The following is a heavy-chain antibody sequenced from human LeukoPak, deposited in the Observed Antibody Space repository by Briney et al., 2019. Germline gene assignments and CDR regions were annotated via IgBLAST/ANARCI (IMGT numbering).Heavy chain of an antibody. V-gene: IGHV4-59*08. CDR2: IYYSGST. CDR3: ARAWTSREYYYGSGRFHYYYGMDV. J-gene: IGHJ6*02. Sequence: SETLSLTCTVSGGSISSYYWSWIRQPPGKGLEWIGYIYYSGSTNYNPSLKSRVTISVDTSKNQFSLKLSSVTAADTAVYYCARAWTSREYYYGSGRFHYYYGMDVWGQGTTVTVSS. CDR1: GGSISSYY. D-gene: IGHD3-10*01.